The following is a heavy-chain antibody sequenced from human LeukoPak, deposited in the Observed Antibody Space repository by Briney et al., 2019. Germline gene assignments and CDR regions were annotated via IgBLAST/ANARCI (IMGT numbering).Heavy chain of an antibody. J-gene: IGHJ3*02. D-gene: IGHD3-3*01. V-gene: IGHV1-69*05. CDR2: IIPIFGTA. CDR1: GGTFSSYA. Sequence: ASVKVSCKASGGTFSSYAISWVRQAPGQGLEWMGGIIPIFGTANYAQKFQGRVTITTDESTSTAYMELSSLRSEDTAVYYCARDYDFWSGYYYYAFDIWGQGTMVTVSS. CDR3: ARDYDFWSGYYYYAFDI.